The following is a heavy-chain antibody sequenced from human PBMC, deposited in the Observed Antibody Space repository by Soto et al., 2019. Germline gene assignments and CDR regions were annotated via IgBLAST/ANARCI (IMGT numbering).Heavy chain of an antibody. CDR3: ARDPLDDYGDSNA. J-gene: IGHJ6*02. V-gene: IGHV3-33*01. D-gene: IGHD4-17*01. CDR2: IWYDGSNK. CDR1: GFTFSSYG. Sequence: GGSLRLSCAASGFTFSSYGMHWVRQAPGKGLEWVAVIWYDGSNKYYADSVKGRFTISRDNSKNTLYLQMNSLRAEDTAVYYCARDPLDDYGDSNAWGQGTTVTVSS.